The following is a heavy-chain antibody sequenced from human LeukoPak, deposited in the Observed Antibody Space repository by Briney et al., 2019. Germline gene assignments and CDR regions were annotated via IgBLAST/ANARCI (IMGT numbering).Heavy chain of an antibody. Sequence: SVKVSCKASGGTFSNYAISWVRQAPGQGFEWMGGIIPIFGTANYAQKFRGRVTITADKSTRTAYMELSSLRSEDTAVYYCARDRGSGAGYMDVWGKGTTVTISS. CDR1: GGTFSNYA. V-gene: IGHV1-69*06. CDR2: IIPIFGTA. D-gene: IGHD3-10*01. J-gene: IGHJ6*03. CDR3: ARDRGSGAGYMDV.